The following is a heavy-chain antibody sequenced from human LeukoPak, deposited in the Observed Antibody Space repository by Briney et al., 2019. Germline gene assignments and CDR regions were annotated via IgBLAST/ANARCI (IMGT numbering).Heavy chain of an antibody. V-gene: IGHV4-61*02. CDR1: GGSISSGSYY. CDR3: ARDTGYCSSTSCYRPVDI. J-gene: IGHJ3*02. Sequence: SETLSLTCTVSGGSISSGSYYWSWIRQPAGKGLEWIGRIYTSGSTNYNPSLKSRLTISVDTSKNQFSLKLSSVTAADTAVYYCARDTGYCSSTSCYRPVDIWGQGTMVTVSS. D-gene: IGHD2-2*02. CDR2: IYTSGST.